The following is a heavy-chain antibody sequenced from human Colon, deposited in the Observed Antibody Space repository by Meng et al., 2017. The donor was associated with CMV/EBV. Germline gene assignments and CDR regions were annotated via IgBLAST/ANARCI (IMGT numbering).Heavy chain of an antibody. D-gene: IGHD3/OR15-3a*01. CDR1: GFTFDDYG. CDR2: ISWNSDTI. Sequence: GGSLRLSCAASGFTFDDYGMHWVRQVPGKGLEWVSGISWNSDTIGYADSVKGRFTISRDNAKNSLYLQMNSLRPEDTALYYCAKDQNAYTLSGLVTNHYYYHGMDVWGHGTTVTVSS. J-gene: IGHJ6*02. V-gene: IGHV3-9*01. CDR3: AKDQNAYTLSGLVTNHYYYHGMDV.